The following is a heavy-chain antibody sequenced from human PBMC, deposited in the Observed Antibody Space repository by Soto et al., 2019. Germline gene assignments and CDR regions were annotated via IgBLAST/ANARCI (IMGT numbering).Heavy chain of an antibody. V-gene: IGHV3-30*18. Sequence: QVQLVESGGGVVQPGRSLRLSCAASGFTFSSYGMHWVRQAPGKGLEWVAVISYDGSNKYYADSVKGRFTISRDNSKNSLYLQMNSLRAEDTAVYYCAKDGGGWYGDYWGQGTLVTVSS. CDR2: ISYDGSNK. CDR1: GFTFSSYG. D-gene: IGHD6-19*01. CDR3: AKDGGGWYGDY. J-gene: IGHJ4*02.